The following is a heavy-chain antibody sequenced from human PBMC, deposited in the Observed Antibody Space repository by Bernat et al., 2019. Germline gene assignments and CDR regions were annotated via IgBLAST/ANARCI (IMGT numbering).Heavy chain of an antibody. V-gene: IGHV4-59*01. Sequence: QVQLQESGPGLVKPSETLSLTCTVSGGSISSYYWSWIRQPPGKGLEWLGYIYYSGSTNYNPSLKSRVTISVDTSKNQFSLKLSSVTAADTAVYYCAKMGDSFDPWGQGTLVTVCS. J-gene: IGHJ5*02. CDR3: AKMGDSFDP. CDR1: GGSISSYY. CDR2: IYYSGST. D-gene: IGHD3-16*01.